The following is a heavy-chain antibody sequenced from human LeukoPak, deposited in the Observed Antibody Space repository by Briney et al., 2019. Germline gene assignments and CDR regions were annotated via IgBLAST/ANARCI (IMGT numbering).Heavy chain of an antibody. Sequence: SETLSLTCTVSGGSISSGGYYWSWIRQHPGKGLEWIGYIYYSGSTYYNPSLKSRVTISVDTSKNQFSLKLSSVTAADTAVYYCARDDYDSRGSVGYWGQGTLVTVSS. J-gene: IGHJ4*02. CDR3: ARDDYDSRGSVGY. D-gene: IGHD3-22*01. V-gene: IGHV4-31*03. CDR2: IYYSGST. CDR1: GGSISSGGYY.